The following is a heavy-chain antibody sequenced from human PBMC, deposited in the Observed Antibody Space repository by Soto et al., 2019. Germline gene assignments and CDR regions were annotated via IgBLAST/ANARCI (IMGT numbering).Heavy chain of an antibody. CDR2: ISGSGGST. CDR1: GFTFSRYA. CDR3: AKDWTDYGDYGDYYYYYGMDV. D-gene: IGHD4-17*01. J-gene: IGHJ6*02. Sequence: PGESLRLSCAASGFTFSRYAMSWVRQAPGKGLEWVSAISGSGGSTYYADSVKGRFTISRDNSKNTLYLQMNSLRAEDTAVYYCAKDWTDYGDYGDYYYYYGMDVWGQGTTLTVSS. V-gene: IGHV3-23*01.